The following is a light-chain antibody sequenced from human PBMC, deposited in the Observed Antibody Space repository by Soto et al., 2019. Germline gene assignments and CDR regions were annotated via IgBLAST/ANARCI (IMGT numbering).Light chain of an antibody. CDR1: SSDVGGYNY. CDR3: SSYTRSSTLV. V-gene: IGLV2-14*03. J-gene: IGLJ3*02. CDR2: DVS. Sequence: QSVLTQPASVSGSPGQSITISCTGTSSDVGGYNYVSWYQQHPGKAPKLMLYDVSERTSGVSNRFSGSKSGNTASLTISGLQAEDEADYYCSSYTRSSTLVFGGGTKLTVL.